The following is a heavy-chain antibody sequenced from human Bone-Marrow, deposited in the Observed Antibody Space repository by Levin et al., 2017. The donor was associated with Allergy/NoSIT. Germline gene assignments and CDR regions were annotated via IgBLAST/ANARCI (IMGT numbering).Heavy chain of an antibody. CDR1: GGSISSSSYY. CDR3: ARVWRDEMVRGTFDY. V-gene: IGHV4-39*07. J-gene: IGHJ4*02. Sequence: PSETLSLTCTVSGGSISSSSYYWGWIRQPPGKGLEWIGSIYYSGSTYYNPSLKSRVTISVDTSKNQFSLKLSSVTAADTAVYYCARVWRDEMVRGTFDYWGQGTLVTVSS. D-gene: IGHD3-10*01. CDR2: IYYSGST.